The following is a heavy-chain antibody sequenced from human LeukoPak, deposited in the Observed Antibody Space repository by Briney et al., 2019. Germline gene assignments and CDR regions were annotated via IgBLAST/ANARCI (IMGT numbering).Heavy chain of an antibody. CDR3: ARGVGLLYYFDY. J-gene: IGHJ4*02. D-gene: IGHD1-26*01. V-gene: IGHV4-34*01. CDR2: INDIVST. Sequence: IVQINDIVSTNYNPSLKSRVTISVETSKTQFSLKLSSVTAADTAVYYCARGVGLLYYFDYWGQGTLVTVSS.